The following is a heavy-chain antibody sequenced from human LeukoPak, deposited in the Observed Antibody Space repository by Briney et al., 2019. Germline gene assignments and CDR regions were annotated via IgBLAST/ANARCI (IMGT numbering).Heavy chain of an antibody. Sequence: PPGGSLRLSCAASGFTFSNYWMNWVRQAPGKGLEWVSAISGSGGNTYYADSVKGRFTISRDNSKNTLYLQMNSLRAEDTAVYYCARVLWNGDYPRFDFWGQGTLVTVSS. D-gene: IGHD4-17*01. CDR1: GFTFSNYW. J-gene: IGHJ4*02. V-gene: IGHV3-23*01. CDR3: ARVLWNGDYPRFDF. CDR2: ISGSGGNT.